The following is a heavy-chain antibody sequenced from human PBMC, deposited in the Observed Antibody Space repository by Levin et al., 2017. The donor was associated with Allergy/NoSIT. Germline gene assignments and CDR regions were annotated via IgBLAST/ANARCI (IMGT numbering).Heavy chain of an antibody. CDR3: ARHAKIGLRYFDWLFSNDY. Sequence: SQTLSLTCTVSGGSISSSSYYWGWIRQPPGKGLEWIGSIYYSGSTYYNPSLKSRVTISVDTSKNQFSLKLSSVTAADTAVYYCARHAKIGLRYFDWLFSNDYWGQGTLVTVSS. D-gene: IGHD3-9*01. V-gene: IGHV4-39*01. J-gene: IGHJ4*02. CDR1: GGSISSSSYY. CDR2: IYYSGST.